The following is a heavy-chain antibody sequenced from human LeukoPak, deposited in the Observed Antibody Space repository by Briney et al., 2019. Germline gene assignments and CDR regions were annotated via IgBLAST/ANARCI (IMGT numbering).Heavy chain of an antibody. D-gene: IGHD2-2*01. V-gene: IGHV4-34*01. Sequence: PSETLSLTCADYGGSFSGYYWSWIRQPPGNALESIGEINHSGSTNYNPSLKSRVTISVDTSKNQFSLKLSSVTAADTAVYYCARGLEVYCSSTTCFGRARFDPWGQGTLVTVSS. CDR1: GGSFSGYY. CDR3: ARGLEVYCSSTTCFGRARFDP. J-gene: IGHJ5*02. CDR2: INHSGST.